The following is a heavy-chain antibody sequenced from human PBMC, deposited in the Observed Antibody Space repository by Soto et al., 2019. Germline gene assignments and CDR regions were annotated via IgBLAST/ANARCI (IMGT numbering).Heavy chain of an antibody. J-gene: IGHJ6*02. CDR3: ARDKRITIFGVVIEGDPTDYYGMDV. D-gene: IGHD3-3*01. V-gene: IGHV4-30-4*01. CDR2: IYYSGST. CDR1: GGSISSGDYY. Sequence: QVQLQESGPGLVKPSQTLSLTCTVSGGSISSGDYYWSWIRPPPGKGLEWIGYIYYSGSTYYKASLKSRVTISVDTSKNQFSLKLSSVTAADTAVYYCARDKRITIFGVVIEGDPTDYYGMDVWGQGTTVTVSS.